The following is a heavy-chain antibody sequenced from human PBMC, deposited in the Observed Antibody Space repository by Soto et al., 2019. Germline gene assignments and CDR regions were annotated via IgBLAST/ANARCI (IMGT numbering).Heavy chain of an antibody. CDR1: GGSISSSNW. J-gene: IGHJ4*02. Sequence: QVQLQESGPGLVKPSGTLSLTCAVSGGSISSSNWWSWVRQPPGKGLEWIGEIYHSGSTNYNPSLKSQVTISVDKTKNHCSLKLSSVTAADTAVYYCAALTKPKSPFDYWGQGTLVTVSS. D-gene: IGHD4-4*01. CDR3: AALTKPKSPFDY. CDR2: IYHSGST. V-gene: IGHV4-4*02.